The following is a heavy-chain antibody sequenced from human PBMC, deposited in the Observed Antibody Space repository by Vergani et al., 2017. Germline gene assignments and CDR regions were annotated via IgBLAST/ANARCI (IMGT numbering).Heavy chain of an antibody. V-gene: IGHV3-23*01. Sequence: EVQLLQSGGGVIQPGGSVRLSCAASRFTFSACPMTWVRQAPGKGLEWVSGISGSGVSAYYTDSVKGRFTISRDNSKNMLFLQMNNLRTEDTAIYYCAKQYFVSGNYLFVYWCQGTLVTVSS. CDR2: ISGSGVSA. J-gene: IGHJ4*02. CDR1: RFTFSACP. D-gene: IGHD3-10*01. CDR3: AKQYFVSGNYLFVY.